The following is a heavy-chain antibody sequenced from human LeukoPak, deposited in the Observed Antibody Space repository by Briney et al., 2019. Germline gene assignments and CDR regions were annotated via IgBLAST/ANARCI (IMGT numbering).Heavy chain of an antibody. J-gene: IGHJ6*03. CDR1: GFTFSSYS. D-gene: IGHD3-3*01. CDR3: ARDRVLRFLEWLNDYYYMDV. Sequence: PGGSLRLSCAASGFTFSSYSINWVRQAPGKGLEWVSYISSSSSTIYYADSVKGRFTISRDNAKNSLYLQMNSLRAEDTAVYYCARDRVLRFLEWLNDYYYMDVWGKGTTVTVSS. CDR2: ISSSSSTI. V-gene: IGHV3-48*01.